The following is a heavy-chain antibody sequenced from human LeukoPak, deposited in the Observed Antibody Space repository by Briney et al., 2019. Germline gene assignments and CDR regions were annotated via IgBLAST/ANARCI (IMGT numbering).Heavy chain of an antibody. CDR2: IKSKTDGGTT. CDR1: GFTFSNAW. V-gene: IGHV3-15*01. CDR3: AKVTTVTAEGYFDY. Sequence: GGSLRLSCAASGFTFSNAWMSWVRQAPGKGLEWVGRIKSKTDGGTTDYAAPVKGRFTISRDDSKNTLYLQMNSLRAEDTAVYYCAKVTTVTAEGYFDYWGQGTLVTVSS. J-gene: IGHJ4*02. D-gene: IGHD4-17*01.